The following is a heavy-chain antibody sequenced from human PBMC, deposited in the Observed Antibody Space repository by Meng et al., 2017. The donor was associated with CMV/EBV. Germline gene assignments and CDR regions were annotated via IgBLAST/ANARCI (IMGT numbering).Heavy chain of an antibody. D-gene: IGHD6-6*01. J-gene: IGHJ6*02. CDR2: ISSSGSTI. CDR1: GFTFSSYE. V-gene: IGHV3-48*03. Sequence: GESLKISCAASGFTFSSYEMNWVRQAPGKGLEWVSYISSSGSTIYYADSVKGRFTISRDNAKNSLYLQMNSLRAEDTAVYYRAREGLWSSSSYYYGMDVWGQGTTVTVSS. CDR3: AREGLWSSSSYYYGMDV.